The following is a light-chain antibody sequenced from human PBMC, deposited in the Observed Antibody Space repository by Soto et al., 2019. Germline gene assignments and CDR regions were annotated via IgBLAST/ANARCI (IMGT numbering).Light chain of an antibody. Sequence: TLSLSPGERSTLSCRASQSINNYFALYQQKPGQAPRLLIYSASTRASGIRDRFSGSGSGTDFSLTINSLVFKQLAVYEFEAYCPYSLCFGGG. CDR3: EAYCPYSLC. CDR1: QSINNY. V-gene: IGKV3-11*01. J-gene: IGKJ4*01. CDR2: SAS.